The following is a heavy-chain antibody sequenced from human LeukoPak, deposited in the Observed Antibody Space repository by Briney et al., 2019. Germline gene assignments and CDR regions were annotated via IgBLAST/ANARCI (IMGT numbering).Heavy chain of an antibody. CDR3: AKTTHYDIFTGLDS. CDR2: IYSGGDT. Sequence: GGSLRLSCAASGFTVSSNYMNWVRQAPGKGLEWVSVIYSGGDTYYADSVKGRFTISRDNSKNTLSLQMNSLRAEDTAIYYCAKTTHYDIFTGLDSWGQGTLVTVSS. J-gene: IGHJ4*02. D-gene: IGHD3-9*01. CDR1: GFTVSSNY. V-gene: IGHV3-53*01.